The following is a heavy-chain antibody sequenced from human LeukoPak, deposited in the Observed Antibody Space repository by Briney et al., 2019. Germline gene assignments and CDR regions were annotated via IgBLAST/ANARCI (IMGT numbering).Heavy chain of an antibody. J-gene: IGHJ4*02. V-gene: IGHV3-11*04. D-gene: IGHD1-26*01. CDR3: ARDRLEWELLSKFFDS. CDR2: ISRGGNSV. CDR1: GFTFSDYY. Sequence: GGSLRLSCAASGFTFSDYYMNWLRQSPGKGLEWVSTISRGGNSVYYAESVKGRFTISRDNAKNSLYLQMNSVRAEDTAVYYCARDRLEWELLSKFFDSWGQGTLVTVSS.